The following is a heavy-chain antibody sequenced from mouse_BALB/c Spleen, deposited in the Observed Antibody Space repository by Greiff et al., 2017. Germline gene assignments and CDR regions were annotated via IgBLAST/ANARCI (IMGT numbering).Heavy chain of an antibody. V-gene: IGHV2-3*01. CDR2: IWGDGST. CDR1: GFSLTSYG. Sequence: VKLQQSGPGLVAPSQSLSITCTVSGFSLTSYGVSWVRQPPGKGLEWLGVIWGDGSTNYHSALISRLSISKDNSKSQVFLKLNSLQTDDTATYYCATYGSSYAMDYWGQGTSVTVSS. D-gene: IGHD1-1*01. CDR3: ATYGSSYAMDY. J-gene: IGHJ4*01.